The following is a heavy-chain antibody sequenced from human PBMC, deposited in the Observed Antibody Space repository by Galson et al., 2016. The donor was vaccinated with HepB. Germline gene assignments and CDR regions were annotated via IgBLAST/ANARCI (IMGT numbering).Heavy chain of an antibody. CDR1: GYTFSDFY. J-gene: IGHJ4*02. CDR2: INPNTSTS. Sequence: SVKVSCKASGYTFSDFYIHWVRQAPGQGLEWVGIINPNTSTSNYALKFQDRVTMTRDTSKASVYMDLTTLTSEDTAVYCARGLYGNPRPANSWGQGTRVT. CDR3: ARGLYGNPRPANS. V-gene: IGHV1-46*01. D-gene: IGHD2/OR15-2a*01.